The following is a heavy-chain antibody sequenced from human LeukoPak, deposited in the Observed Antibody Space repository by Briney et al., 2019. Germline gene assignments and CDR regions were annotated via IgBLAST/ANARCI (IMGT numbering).Heavy chain of an antibody. Sequence: ASVKVSCKASGYTFTGYYLQWVRQAPGQGLEWVGWINPNRGGTNYAQRFQGRVTMTRDTSSSTVYMELSSLTSDDTAVYYCARDQGAAAGRTDYWGQGTLVTVSP. J-gene: IGHJ4*02. V-gene: IGHV1-2*02. D-gene: IGHD6-13*01. CDR1: GYTFTGYY. CDR3: ARDQGAAAGRTDY. CDR2: INPNRGGT.